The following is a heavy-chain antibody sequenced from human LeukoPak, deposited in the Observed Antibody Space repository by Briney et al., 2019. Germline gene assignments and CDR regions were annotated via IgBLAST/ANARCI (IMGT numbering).Heavy chain of an antibody. V-gene: IGHV4-59*11. CDR1: GGSISSHY. J-gene: IGHJ4*02. CDR3: ARGEEVRFGDY. CDR2: IYYSGST. Sequence: SETLSLTCTVSGGSISSHYWSWIRQPPGKGLEWIGYIYYSGSTNYNPSLKSRVTISVDTSKNQFSLKLSSVTAADTAVYYCARGEEVRFGDYWGQGTLVTVSS. D-gene: IGHD3-3*01.